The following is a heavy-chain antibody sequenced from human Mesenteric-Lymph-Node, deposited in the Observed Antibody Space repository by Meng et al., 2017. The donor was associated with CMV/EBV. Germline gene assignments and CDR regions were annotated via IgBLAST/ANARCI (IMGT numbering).Heavy chain of an antibody. V-gene: IGHV4-4*02. D-gene: IGHD3-22*01. J-gene: IGHJ4*02. CDR1: GGSICISTW. CDR3: ARGYYRYYFDF. CDR2: ISHSGST. Sequence: SSAPGGSICISTWWRWVRQPPGKGLEWIGEISHSGSTNYNPSLKSRVTISVDKSKSQFSLKLSSVTAADTAVYYCARGYYRYYFDFWGQGTLVTVSS.